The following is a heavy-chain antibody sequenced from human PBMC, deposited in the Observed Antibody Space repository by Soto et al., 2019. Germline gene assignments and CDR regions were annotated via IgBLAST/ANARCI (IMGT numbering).Heavy chain of an antibody. Sequence: LRLSCAASGFTFSTYAMNWVRQTPGKGLEWVATISSSAISTNYADSVKGRFTISRDNSKNVLYLRMTSLRTEDTAVYFCAKKAYDAVTGHYFDYWGQGTLVTVSS. CDR1: GFTFSTYA. V-gene: IGHV3-23*01. CDR3: AKKAYDAVTGHYFDY. J-gene: IGHJ4*02. CDR2: ISSSAIST. D-gene: IGHD3-9*01.